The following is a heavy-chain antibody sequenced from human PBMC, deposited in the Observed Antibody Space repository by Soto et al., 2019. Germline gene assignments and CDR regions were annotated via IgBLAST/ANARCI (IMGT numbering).Heavy chain of an antibody. CDR1: GFTFNTYG. CDR2: ISAVGDST. Sequence: EVQLLESGGGLVQPGGSLRLSCAASGFTFNTYGMSWVRQAPGKGLEWVSVISAVGDSTYYADSVKGRFTISRDHSKNTLYLQMNSLRAEDTAVYYCAKDWGSGWFRSYFDSWGQGTLVTVSS. J-gene: IGHJ4*02. D-gene: IGHD6-19*01. V-gene: IGHV3-23*01. CDR3: AKDWGSGWFRSYFDS.